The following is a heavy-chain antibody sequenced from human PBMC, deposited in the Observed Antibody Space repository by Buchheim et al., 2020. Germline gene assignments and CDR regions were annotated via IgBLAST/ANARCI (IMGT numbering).Heavy chain of an antibody. CDR2: IYYSGST. D-gene: IGHD5-12*01. J-gene: IGHJ4*02. CDR3: ARGGYSGYDRGFDY. CDR1: GGSISSGGYY. V-gene: IGHV4-31*03. Sequence: QVQLQQWGAGLLKPSETLSLTCTVSGGSISSGGYYWSWIRQHPGKGLEWIGYIYYSGSTYYNPSLKSRVTISVDTSKNQFSLKLSSVTAADTAVYYCARGGYSGYDRGFDYWGQGTL.